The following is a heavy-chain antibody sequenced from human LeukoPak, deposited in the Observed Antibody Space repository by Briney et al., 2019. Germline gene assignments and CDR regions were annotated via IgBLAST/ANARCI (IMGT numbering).Heavy chain of an antibody. V-gene: IGHV1-2*06. CDR3: ARAGPVRDSFGGVIVWFDP. CDR2: INPNSGGT. CDR1: GCTFTGYY. Sequence: ASVKVSCKASGCTFTGYYMHWVRQAPGQGLEWMGRINPNSGGTNYAQKFQGRVTMTRDTSISTAYMELSRLRSDDTAVYYCARAGPVRDSFGGVIVWFDPWGQGTLVTVSS. J-gene: IGHJ5*02. D-gene: IGHD3-16*02.